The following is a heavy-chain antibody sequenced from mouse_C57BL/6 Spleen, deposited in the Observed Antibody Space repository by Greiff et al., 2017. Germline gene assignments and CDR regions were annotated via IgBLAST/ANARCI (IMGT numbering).Heavy chain of an antibody. Sequence: VQLQQSGPELVKPGASVKISCKASGYTFTDYYMNWVKQSHGKSLEWIGDINPNNGGTSYNQKFKGKATLTVDKSSSTAYMELRSLTSEDSAVYYCARKASNAWFAYWGQGTLVTVSA. CDR1: GYTFTDYY. V-gene: IGHV1-26*01. J-gene: IGHJ3*01. CDR2: INPNNGGT. CDR3: ARKASNAWFAY. D-gene: IGHD2-5*01.